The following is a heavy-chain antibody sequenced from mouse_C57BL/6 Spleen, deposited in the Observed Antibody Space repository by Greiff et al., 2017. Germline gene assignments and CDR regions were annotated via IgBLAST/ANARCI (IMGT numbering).Heavy chain of an antibody. J-gene: IGHJ1*03. CDR1: GYAFSSSW. CDR2: IYPGDGDT. Sequence: VQLVESGPELVKPGASVKISCKASGYAFSSSWMNWVKQRPGKGLEWIGRIYPGDGDTNYNGKFKGKATLTADKSSSTAYMQLSSLTSEDSAVYFCARALIYDGYYEGWYFDVWGTGTTVTVSS. CDR3: ARALIYDGYYEGWYFDV. V-gene: IGHV1-82*01. D-gene: IGHD2-3*01.